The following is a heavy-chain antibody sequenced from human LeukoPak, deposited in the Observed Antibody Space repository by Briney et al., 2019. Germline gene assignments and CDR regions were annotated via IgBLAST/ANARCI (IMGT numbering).Heavy chain of an antibody. CDR2: INPNSGGT. J-gene: IGHJ4*02. Sequence: GASVKVSCKASGYTFTGYYMHWVRQAPGQGLEWMGWINPNSGGTNYAQKFQGRVTMTRDTSISTAYMELSRLRSDDTAVYCCASGVERYCSGGSCFDYWGQGTLVTVSS. V-gene: IGHV1-2*02. CDR3: ASGVERYCSGGSCFDY. D-gene: IGHD2-15*01. CDR1: GYTFTGYY.